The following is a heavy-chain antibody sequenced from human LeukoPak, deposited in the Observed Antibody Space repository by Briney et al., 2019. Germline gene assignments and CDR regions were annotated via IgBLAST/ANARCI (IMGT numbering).Heavy chain of an antibody. CDR3: ARVRGGLVPTAMGLDY. CDR2: IKQDGSEE. D-gene: IGHD2-2*01. J-gene: IGHJ4*02. Sequence: GGSLRLPRAASGFTFNSLWMSWVRQAPGKGLEWVANIKQDGSEEYYVDSVKGRFTISRDNAKNSLYLQMNSLRAEDTALYYCARVRGGLVPTAMGLDYWGQGTLVTVSS. V-gene: IGHV3-7*01. CDR1: GFTFNSLW.